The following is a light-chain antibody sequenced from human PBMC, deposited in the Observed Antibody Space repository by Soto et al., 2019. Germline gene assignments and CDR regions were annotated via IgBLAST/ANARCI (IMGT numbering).Light chain of an antibody. J-gene: IGKJ4*01. CDR3: QQRSNWPGLT. V-gene: IGKV3-11*01. Sequence: EIVLTQSPATLSLSPGERATLSCRASQRVSSYLAWYQQNPGQDPRLLIYDASNRATGIPARFSGSGSGTDFTLTISSLEPEDFAGYYCQQRSNWPGLTFGGGTKVEIK. CDR1: QRVSSY. CDR2: DAS.